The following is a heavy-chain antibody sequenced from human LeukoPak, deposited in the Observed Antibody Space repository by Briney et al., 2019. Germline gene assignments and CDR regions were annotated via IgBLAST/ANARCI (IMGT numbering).Heavy chain of an antibody. D-gene: IGHD7-27*01. CDR1: GFTFTDYI. CDR2: MNAGNGNT. V-gene: IGHV1-3*01. CDR3: TREVWGFDP. J-gene: IGHJ5*02. Sequence: ASVKVSCKAFGFTFTDYIIHWVRQAPGQRLEWIGWMNAGNGNTKYSQNFQGRVTITRDTSASTAYMELSSLRSEDTAVYYCTREVWGFDPWGQGTLVTVSS.